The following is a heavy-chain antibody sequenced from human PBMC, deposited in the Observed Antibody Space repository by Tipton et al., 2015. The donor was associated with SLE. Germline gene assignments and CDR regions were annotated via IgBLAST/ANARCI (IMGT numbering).Heavy chain of an antibody. CDR3: ARVLRGGLRYFDS. CDR2: IENDGSST. CDR1: GFTFSSYW. J-gene: IGHJ4*02. V-gene: IGHV3-74*01. D-gene: IGHD4-17*01. Sequence: SLRLSCVASGFTFSSYWIHWVRQAPGKGLVWVSRIENDGSSTRYAVSVKGRLTISRDNAKNTVYLQMNSLRVEDTAVYYCARVLRGGLRYFDSWGQGTLVTVSS.